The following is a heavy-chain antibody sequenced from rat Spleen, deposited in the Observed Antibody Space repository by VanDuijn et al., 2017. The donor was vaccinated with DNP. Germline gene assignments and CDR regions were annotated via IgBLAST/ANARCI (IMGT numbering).Heavy chain of an antibody. Sequence: QVQLKESGPGLVQPSQTLSLTCTVSGFSLTKDGVSWVRQPPGKGLEWIAAISSGGSTYYISTLKSRLTISRDTSKSQVFLKMDSLQTEDTGIYFCTRDPVYNSGALDAWGQGTSVTVSS. CDR1: GFSLTKDG. CDR2: ISSGGST. J-gene: IGHJ4*01. CDR3: TRDPVYNSGALDA. D-gene: IGHD4-3*01. V-gene: IGHV2-4*01.